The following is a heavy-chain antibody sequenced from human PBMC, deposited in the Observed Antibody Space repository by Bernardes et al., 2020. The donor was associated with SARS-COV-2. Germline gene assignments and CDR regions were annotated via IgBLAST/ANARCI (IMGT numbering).Heavy chain of an antibody. D-gene: IGHD5-18*01. Sequence: ETLSLTCGVEAGLVNDHFWHWIRQSPGQGLEWIGEIHHGRTVNYSPSLRSRVTISVDTSKKVFSLTMSSVTAADTAFYYCARGDSYGINDGFDVWGQGTAVTVSS. CDR2: IHHGRTV. CDR3: ARGDSYGINDGFDV. V-gene: IGHV4-34*01. CDR1: AGLVNDHF. J-gene: IGHJ6*02.